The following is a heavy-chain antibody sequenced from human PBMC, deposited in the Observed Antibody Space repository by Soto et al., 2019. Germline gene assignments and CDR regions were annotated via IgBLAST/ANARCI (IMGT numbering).Heavy chain of an antibody. CDR3: AREGIAALDSIYGMDV. V-gene: IGHV1-69*06. CDR2: IIPIFGTA. D-gene: IGHD6-6*01. J-gene: IGHJ6*02. CDR1: GGTFSSYA. Sequence: QVQLVQSGAEVKKPGSSVKVSCKASGGTFSSYAVSWVRQAPGQGLEWMGGIIPIFGTANYAQKFQGRVTITADKSTSTAYMELSSLRSEDTAVYYCAREGIAALDSIYGMDVWGQGTTVTVSS.